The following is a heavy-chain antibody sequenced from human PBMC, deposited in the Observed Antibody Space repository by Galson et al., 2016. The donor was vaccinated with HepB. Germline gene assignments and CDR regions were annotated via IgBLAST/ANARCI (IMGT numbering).Heavy chain of an antibody. CDR1: GGSISSYY. V-gene: IGHV4-59*01. CDR2: VYYSGTT. J-gene: IGHJ4*02. CDR3: ASSVPLRFDY. D-gene: IGHD5/OR15-5a*01. Sequence: SETLSLTCTVSGGSISSYYWNWIRQPPGKGLEWIGYVYYSGTTNYNPSLRSRVTVSMDTSKNEFSLKLTSVTAADTAVYFCASSVPLRFDYWGQGALVTVSS.